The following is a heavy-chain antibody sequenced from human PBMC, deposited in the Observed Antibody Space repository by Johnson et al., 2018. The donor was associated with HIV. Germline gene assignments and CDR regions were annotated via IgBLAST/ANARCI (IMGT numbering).Heavy chain of an antibody. CDR2: ISYDGSNK. Sequence: VQVVESGGGLIQPGGSLRLSCAASGFTFSSYAMHWVRQAPGKGLEWVAVISYDGSNKYYADSVKGRFTISRDNSKNTLYLQMNSLRAEDTAVYSCARTVTTLSGAFDIWGQGTMVTVSS. CDR3: ARTVTTLSGAFDI. CDR1: GFTFSSYA. J-gene: IGHJ3*02. D-gene: IGHD4-17*01. V-gene: IGHV3-30*04.